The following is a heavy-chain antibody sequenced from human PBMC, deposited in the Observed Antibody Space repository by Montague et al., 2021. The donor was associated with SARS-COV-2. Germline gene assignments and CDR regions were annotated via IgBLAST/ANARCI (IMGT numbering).Heavy chain of an antibody. CDR2: INHSGST. V-gene: IGHV4-34*01. D-gene: IGHD3-10*01. Sequence: SETLSLTCDVYGGSFSGYYWSWIRQPPGEGLEWIGEINHSGSTNYNPTLKSRATISVDTSKNQFSLKLSSVTAADTAVYYCARVRYSGSGTSLGMDVWGQGTTVTVSS. J-gene: IGHJ6*02. CDR1: GGSFSGYY. CDR3: ARVRYSGSGTSLGMDV.